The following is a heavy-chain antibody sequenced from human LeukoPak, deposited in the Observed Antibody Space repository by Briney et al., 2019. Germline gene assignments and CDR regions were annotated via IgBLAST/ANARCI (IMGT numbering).Heavy chain of an antibody. D-gene: IGHD1-26*01. CDR2: IYTGGAT. J-gene: IGHJ3*02. CDR1: GFTVSSNH. Sequence: AGGSLRLSCAASGFTVSSNHMTWVRQAPGKGLEWVSLIYTGGATYYADSVKGRFTISGDTSKNTLYLQMNSLRAEDTAVYYCARTGIVGTATGVLDIWGQGTMVTV. V-gene: IGHV3-53*01. CDR3: ARTGIVGTATGVLDI.